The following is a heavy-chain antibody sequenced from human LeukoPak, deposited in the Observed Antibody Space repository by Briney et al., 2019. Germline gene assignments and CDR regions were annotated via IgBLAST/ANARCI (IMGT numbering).Heavy chain of an antibody. J-gene: IGHJ6*03. D-gene: IGHD5-12*01. CDR3: ARWKAQRGYSGYDRWYYYYYMDV. V-gene: IGHV1-8*01. CDR1: GYTFTSYD. Sequence: ASVKVSCKASGYTFTSYDINWVRQATGQGLEWMGWMNPNSGNTGYAQKFQGRVTMTRNTSISIAYMELSSLRSEDTAVYYCARWKAQRGYSGYDRWYYYYYMDVWGKGTTVTISS. CDR2: MNPNSGNT.